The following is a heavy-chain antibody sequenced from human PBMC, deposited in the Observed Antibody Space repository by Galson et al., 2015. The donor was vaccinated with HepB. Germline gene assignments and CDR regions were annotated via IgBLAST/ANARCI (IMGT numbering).Heavy chain of an antibody. D-gene: IGHD5-24*01. J-gene: IGHJ6*02. Sequence: SLRLSCAASGFTFSDYYMSWIRQAPGKGLEWVSYISSSSSYTNYADSVKGRFTISRDNAKNSLYLQMNSLRAEDTAVYYCARVGREGYNPLWYYGMAVWGQGTTVPVSS. CDR3: ARVGREGYNPLWYYGMAV. CDR1: GFTFSDYY. V-gene: IGHV3-11*06. CDR2: ISSSSSYT.